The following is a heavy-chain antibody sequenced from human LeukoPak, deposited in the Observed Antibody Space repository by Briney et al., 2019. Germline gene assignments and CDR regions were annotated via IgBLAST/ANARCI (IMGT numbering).Heavy chain of an antibody. CDR1: GFTFSFFA. V-gene: IGHV3-23*01. J-gene: IGHJ4*01. D-gene: IGHD6-19*01. Sequence: GGSLRLSCAASGFTFSFFAMSWVRQAPGKGLEWVSAITDSGDSTYYADSVKGRFTISRDNSKNTLYLQMNSPRAEDTALYYCAKDALRTSGWYYFDYWGQGTLVAVSS. CDR3: AKDALRTSGWYYFDY. CDR2: ITDSGDST.